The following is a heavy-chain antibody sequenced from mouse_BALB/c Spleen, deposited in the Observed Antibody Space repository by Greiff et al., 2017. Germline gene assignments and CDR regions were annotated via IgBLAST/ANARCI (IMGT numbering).Heavy chain of an antibody. Sequence: VQLQQSGAELVRPGSSVKISCKASGYAFSRYWMNWVKQRPGQGLEWIGQIYPGDGDTNYNGKFKGKATLTADKSSSTAYMQLSSLTSEDSAVYFCARGGTGFAYWGQGTLVTVSA. CDR2: IYPGDGDT. CDR3: ARGGTGFAY. CDR1: GYAFSRYW. J-gene: IGHJ3*01. D-gene: IGHD3-3*01. V-gene: IGHV1-80*01.